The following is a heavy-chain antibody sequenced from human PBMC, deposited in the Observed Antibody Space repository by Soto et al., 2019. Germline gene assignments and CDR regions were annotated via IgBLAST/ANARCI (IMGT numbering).Heavy chain of an antibody. Sequence: QVQLVQSGAEVKKPGASVTVSCKTSAFTFTSYAIHWVRQAPGQRLEWLGWINAANGDTHYSQNFQGRVTITRDTSASTAYMDLNSLKSEDTAVYFCARVPRVGYYDYWGQGTLVTVSS. CDR2: INAANGDT. CDR1: AFTFTSYA. D-gene: IGHD3-22*01. CDR3: ARVPRVGYYDY. V-gene: IGHV1-3*01. J-gene: IGHJ4*02.